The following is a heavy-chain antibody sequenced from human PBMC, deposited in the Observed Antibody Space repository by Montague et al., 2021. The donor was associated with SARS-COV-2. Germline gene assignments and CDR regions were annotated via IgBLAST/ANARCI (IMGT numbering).Heavy chain of an antibody. D-gene: IGHD2-15*01. CDR2: IYYSGTP. CDR1: GGSISSCGYY. Sequence: SETLSLTCTVSGGSISSCGYYWGSIRQPPGKGLEWLGSIYYSGTPXYXXXXKXRVTISVHTSKNQFSLNLNSVTAADTAVYYCARGGTPPLANISCFDAWGHGTLVTVSS. V-gene: IGHV4-39*07. CDR3: ARGGTPPLANISCFDA. J-gene: IGHJ5*01.